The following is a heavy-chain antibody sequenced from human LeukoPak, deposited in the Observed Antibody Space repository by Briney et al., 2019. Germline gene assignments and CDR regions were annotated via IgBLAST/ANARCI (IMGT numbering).Heavy chain of an antibody. D-gene: IGHD5-18*01. J-gene: IGHJ4*02. CDR2: IYYSGST. Sequence: SQTLSLTCTVSGGSISSGGYYWSWIRQHPGKGLEWIGYIYYSGSTYYNPSLKSRVTISVDTSKNQFSLKLSSVTAADTAVYYCARGGTAMVLFDYWGQGTLVTVSS. CDR3: ARGGTAMVLFDY. V-gene: IGHV4-31*03. CDR1: GGSISSGGYY.